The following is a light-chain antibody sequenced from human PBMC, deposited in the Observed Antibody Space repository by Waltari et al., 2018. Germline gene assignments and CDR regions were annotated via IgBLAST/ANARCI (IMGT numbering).Light chain of an antibody. Sequence: DIVMTQSPDSLAMSLGERATINCKSSQSVLYSSNNKNYLALYQQKPGQPPKRLIYWESTRESGVPDRFSGSGSGTDFTLTISSLQAEDVAVYYCQQYYTTPYTFGQGTKLEIK. V-gene: IGKV4-1*01. CDR2: WES. CDR3: QQYYTTPYT. CDR1: QSVLYSSNNKNY. J-gene: IGKJ2*01.